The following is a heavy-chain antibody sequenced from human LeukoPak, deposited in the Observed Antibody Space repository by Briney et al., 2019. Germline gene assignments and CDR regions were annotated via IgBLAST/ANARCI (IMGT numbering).Heavy chain of an antibody. V-gene: IGHV4-30-2*01. Sequence: PSETLSLTCAVSGGSISSGGYSWSWIRQPPGKGLEWIGYIYHSGSTYYNPSLKSRVTISVDRSKNQFSLKLSSVTAADTAVYYCAREDGDYYFDYWGQGTLVTVSS. CDR1: GGSISSGGYS. CDR3: AREDGDYYFDY. CDR2: IYHSGST. D-gene: IGHD4-17*01. J-gene: IGHJ4*02.